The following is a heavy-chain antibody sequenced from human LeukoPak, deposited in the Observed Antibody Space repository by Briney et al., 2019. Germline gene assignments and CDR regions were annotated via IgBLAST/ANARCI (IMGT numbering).Heavy chain of an antibody. CDR2: IYYSGST. V-gene: IGHV4-39*07. Sequence: SETLSLTCTVSGGSISSSSYYWDWIRQPPGKGLEWIGSIYYSGSTYYNPSLKSRVTISVDTSKNQFSLKLSSVTAADTAVYYCVRRVHGYCSSTSCYDNWGQGTLVTVSS. J-gene: IGHJ4*02. CDR1: GGSISSSSYY. D-gene: IGHD2-2*03. CDR3: VRRVHGYCSSTSCYDN.